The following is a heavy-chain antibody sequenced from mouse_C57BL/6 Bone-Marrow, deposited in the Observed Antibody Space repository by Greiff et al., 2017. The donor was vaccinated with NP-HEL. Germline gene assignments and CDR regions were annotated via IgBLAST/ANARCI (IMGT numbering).Heavy chain of an antibody. Sequence: VQLQQPGAELVKPGASVKLSSKASGYTFTSYWMQWVKQRPGQGLEWIGEIDPSDSYTNYNQKFKGKATLTVDTSSSTAYMQLSSLTSEDSAVYYCARDGYYLHWYFDVWGTGTTVTVSS. CDR3: ARDGYYLHWYFDV. J-gene: IGHJ1*03. CDR2: IDPSDSYT. D-gene: IGHD2-3*01. CDR1: GYTFTSYW. V-gene: IGHV1-50*01.